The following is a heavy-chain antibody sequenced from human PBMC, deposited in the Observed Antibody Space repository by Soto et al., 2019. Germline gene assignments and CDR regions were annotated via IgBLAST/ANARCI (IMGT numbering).Heavy chain of an antibody. Sequence: ASVKVSCKASGYTFTSYAMHWVRQAPGQRLEWMGWINAGNGNTKYSQKFQGRVTMTTDTSTSTAYMELSSLRSDDTAVYYCARAGFGDGGWFDPWGQGTLVTVSS. CDR2: INAGNGNT. D-gene: IGHD3-10*01. V-gene: IGHV1-3*01. CDR1: GYTFTSYA. CDR3: ARAGFGDGGWFDP. J-gene: IGHJ5*02.